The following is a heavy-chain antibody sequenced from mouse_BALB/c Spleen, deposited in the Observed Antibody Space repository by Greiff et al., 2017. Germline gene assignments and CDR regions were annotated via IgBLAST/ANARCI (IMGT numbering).Heavy chain of an antibody. CDR2: ISYSGSP. V-gene: IGHV3-2*02. CDR3: ARGGDWYYFDY. J-gene: IGHJ2*01. CDR1: GYSITSDYA. D-gene: IGHD3-3*01. Sequence: EVMLVESGPGLVKPSQSLSLTCTVTGYSITSDYAWNWIRQFPGNKLEWMGYISYSGSPSYNPSLKSRISITRDTSKNQFFLQLNSVTTEDTATYYCARGGDWYYFDYWGQGTTLTVSS.